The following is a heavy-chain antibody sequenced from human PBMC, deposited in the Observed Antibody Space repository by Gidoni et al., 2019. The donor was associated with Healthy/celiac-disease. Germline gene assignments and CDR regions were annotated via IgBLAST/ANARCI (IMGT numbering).Heavy chain of an antibody. CDR2: IKHSGST. D-gene: IGHD6-6*01. J-gene: IGHJ4*02. CDR1: GGSSSGYY. V-gene: IGHV4-34*01. CDR3: AREGKREFIAARRGVFDY. Sequence: QVQLQQCGAGLLTPSETLSHTCAVYGGSSSGYYWSWIRQPPGKGLEGIGEIKHSGSTNYNPSLKSRVTISVDTSRSQFSLKLSSVTAADTAVYYCAREGKREFIAARRGVFDYWGQGTLVTVSS.